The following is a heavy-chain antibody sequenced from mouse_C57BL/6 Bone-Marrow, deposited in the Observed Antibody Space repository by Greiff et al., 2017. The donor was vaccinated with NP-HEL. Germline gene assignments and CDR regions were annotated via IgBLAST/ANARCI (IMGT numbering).Heavy chain of an antibody. CDR3: ARILGRYYAMDY. V-gene: IGHV1-18*01. CDR1: GYTFTDYN. D-gene: IGHD4-1*01. Sequence: VQLKQSGPELVKPGASVKIPCKASGYTFTDYNMDWVKQSHGKSLEWIGDINPNNGGTIYNQKFKGKATLTVDKSSSTAYMELRSLTSEDTAVYYCARILGRYYAMDYWGQGTSVTVSS. J-gene: IGHJ4*01. CDR2: INPNNGGT.